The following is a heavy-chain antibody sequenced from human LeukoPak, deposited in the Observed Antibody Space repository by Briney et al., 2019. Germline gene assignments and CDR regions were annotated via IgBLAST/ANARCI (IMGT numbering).Heavy chain of an antibody. Sequence: SETLSLTCAVYGGSFSGYYWSWIRQPPGKGLEWIREINHSGSTNYNPSLKSRVTISVDTSKNQFSLKLSSVTAADTAVYYCAGGIAAAGGSGMDVWGQGTTVTVSS. CDR3: AGGIAAAGGSGMDV. D-gene: IGHD6-13*01. CDR1: GGSFSGYY. V-gene: IGHV4-34*01. CDR2: INHSGST. J-gene: IGHJ6*02.